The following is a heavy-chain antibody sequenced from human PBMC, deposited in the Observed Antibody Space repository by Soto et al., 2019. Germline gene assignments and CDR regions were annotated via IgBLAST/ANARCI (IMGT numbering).Heavy chain of an antibody. CDR3: ASTVVGTTPTLDY. CDR2: ISGSGGST. Sequence: EVHLLESGGGLVQPGGSLRVSCAASGFTFSSYAMSWVRQAPGKGLEWVSTISGSGGSTYYAASVKGRFTISRDNSKNTGYLQMNSLRAEDTAVYYCASTVVGTTPTLDYWGQGTLVTVSS. V-gene: IGHV3-23*01. J-gene: IGHJ4*02. CDR1: GFTFSSYA. D-gene: IGHD1-26*01.